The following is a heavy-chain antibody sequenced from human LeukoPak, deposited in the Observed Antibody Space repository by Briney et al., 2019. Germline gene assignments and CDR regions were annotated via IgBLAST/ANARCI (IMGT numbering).Heavy chain of an antibody. CDR2: IDTSTGNP. CDR1: GYTFTSYA. D-gene: IGHD6-13*01. CDR3: ARDNYGAEEGIGSSLVWLDP. Sequence: ASVKVSCKASGYTFTSYAMNWVRQAPGQGLEWMGWIDTSTGNPTYAQGFTEQFVFSLDTSVNTAYLQINSLKAEDTAMYYCARDNYGAEEGIGSSLVWLDPWGQGTLVTVSS. J-gene: IGHJ5*02. V-gene: IGHV7-4-1*02.